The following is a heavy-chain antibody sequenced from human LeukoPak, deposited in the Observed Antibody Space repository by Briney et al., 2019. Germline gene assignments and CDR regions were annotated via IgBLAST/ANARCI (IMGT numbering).Heavy chain of an antibody. CDR3: ARNYYGSGSYSSSGMDV. J-gene: IGHJ6*02. Sequence: PSETLSLTCAVYGGSFSGYYWSWIRQPPGKGLEWIGEINHSGSTNYNPSLKSRVTISVDTSKNQFSLKLSSVTAADTAVYYCARNYYGSGSYSSSGMDVWGQGTTVTVSS. CDR2: INHSGST. CDR1: GGSFSGYY. V-gene: IGHV4-34*01. D-gene: IGHD3-10*01.